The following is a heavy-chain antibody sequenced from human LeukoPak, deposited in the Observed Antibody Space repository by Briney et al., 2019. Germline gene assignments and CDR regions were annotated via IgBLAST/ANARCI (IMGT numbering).Heavy chain of an antibody. CDR1: GFTFSNAW. D-gene: IGHD3-3*01. Sequence: GGSLRLSRAASGFTFSNAWMSWVRQAPGKGPEWVANIKQDGGEKYYVDSVKGRFTISRDNAKNSLYLQMNSLRAEDTAVYYCARDAFSRISVFGVVSDAFDIWGQGTMVTVSS. CDR2: IKQDGGEK. V-gene: IGHV3-7*01. J-gene: IGHJ3*02. CDR3: ARDAFSRISVFGVVSDAFDI.